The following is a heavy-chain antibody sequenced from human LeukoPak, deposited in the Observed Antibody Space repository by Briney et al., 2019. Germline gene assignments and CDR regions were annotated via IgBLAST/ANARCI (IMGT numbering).Heavy chain of an antibody. D-gene: IGHD4-17*01. Sequence: GGSLRLSCAASGFTFDDYGMSWVRQAPGKGLEWVSCINWNGGSTGYADSVKGRFTISRDNAKNSLYLQMNSLRAEDTALYYCARDQAGDYGDYEYYYYYMDVWGKGTTVTISS. CDR1: GFTFDDYG. V-gene: IGHV3-20*04. CDR3: ARDQAGDYGDYEYYYYYMDV. J-gene: IGHJ6*03. CDR2: INWNGGST.